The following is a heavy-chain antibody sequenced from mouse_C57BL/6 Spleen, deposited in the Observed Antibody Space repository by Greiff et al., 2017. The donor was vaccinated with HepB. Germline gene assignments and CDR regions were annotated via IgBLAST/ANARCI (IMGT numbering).Heavy chain of an antibody. V-gene: IGHV1-54*01. CDR2: INPGSGGT. D-gene: IGHD2-2*01. J-gene: IGHJ2*01. CDR1: GYAFTNYL. CDR3: ARLEDTYGSFDY. Sequence: QVQLKESGAELVRPGTSVKVSCKASGYAFTNYLIEWVKQRPGQGLEWIGVINPGSGGTNYNEKFKGKATLTADKSSSTAYMQLSSLTSEDSAVYFCARLEDTYGSFDYWGQGTTLTVSS.